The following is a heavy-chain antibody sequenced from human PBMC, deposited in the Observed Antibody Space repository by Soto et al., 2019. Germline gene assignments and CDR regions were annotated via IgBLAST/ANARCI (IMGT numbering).Heavy chain of an antibody. D-gene: IGHD5-18*01. CDR2: INPNSGGT. J-gene: IGHJ6*02. Sequence: ASVKVSCKASGVTFSSYTISWVRQAPGQGLEWMGWINPNSGGTNYAQKFQGWVTMTRDTSISTAYMELSRLRSDDTAVYYCARMRFVDKAMVLLRAYYYGMDVWGQGTTVPVSS. CDR1: GVTFSSYT. V-gene: IGHV1-2*04. CDR3: ARMRFVDKAMVLLRAYYYGMDV.